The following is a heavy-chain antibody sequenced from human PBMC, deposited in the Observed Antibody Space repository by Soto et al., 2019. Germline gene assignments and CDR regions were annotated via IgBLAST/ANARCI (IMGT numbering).Heavy chain of an antibody. CDR1: GYTFTSYG. CDR2: ISADNGNP. J-gene: IGHJ4*02. D-gene: IGHD3-10*01. Sequence: QVQLVQSGAEVKKPGASVKVSCKASGYTFTSYGISWVRQAPGQGLEWMGWISADNGNPNYAQKLQGRVTMTTDTTTSTAYMELRSLRSDDTAVYYCARHLGYGSGRYVHFDYWGQGPLVTVSS. CDR3: ARHLGYGSGRYVHFDY. V-gene: IGHV1-18*04.